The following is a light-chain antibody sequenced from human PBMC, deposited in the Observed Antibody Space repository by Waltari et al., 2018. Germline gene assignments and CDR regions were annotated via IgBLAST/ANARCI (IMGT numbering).Light chain of an antibody. CDR1: QSVSSSY. Sequence: EIVLTQSPGTLSLSPGERATLSCRASQSVSSSYLAWYQQKPGQAPRLLIYGASSRATGIPDRFSGSGSGTDFTLTISSLQSEDFAVYYCQQYNSWPPVTFGPGTKVDLK. CDR3: QQYNSWPPVT. J-gene: IGKJ3*01. CDR2: GAS. V-gene: IGKV3-20*01.